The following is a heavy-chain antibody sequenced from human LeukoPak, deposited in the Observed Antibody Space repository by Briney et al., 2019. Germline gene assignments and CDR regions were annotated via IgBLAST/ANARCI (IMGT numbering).Heavy chain of an antibody. CDR3: AGPLHYYGSRSRPRAIDY. V-gene: IGHV4-34*01. CDR1: GGSFSGYY. CDR2: INHSGST. D-gene: IGHD3-10*01. J-gene: IGHJ4*02. Sequence: KPSGTLSLTCAVYGGSFSGYYWSWIRQPPGKGLEWIGEINHSGSTNYNPSLKSRVTISVDTSKNQFSLKLSSVTAADTAVYYCAGPLHYYGSRSRPRAIDYWGQGTLVTVSS.